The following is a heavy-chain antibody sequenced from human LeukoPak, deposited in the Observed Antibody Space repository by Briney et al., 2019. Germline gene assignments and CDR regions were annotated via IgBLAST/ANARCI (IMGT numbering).Heavy chain of an antibody. J-gene: IGHJ5*02. D-gene: IGHD3-22*01. CDR3: ARHFVRITMIVVATKGGFDP. CDR2: IYYSGST. CDR1: GGSISSSSYY. V-gene: IGHV4-39*01. Sequence: PSETLSLTCTVSGGSISSSSYYWGWIRQPPGKGLEWIGSIYYSGSTYYNPSPKSRVTISVDTSKNQFSLKLSSVTAADTAVYYCARHFVRITMIVVATKGGFDPWGQGTLVTVSS.